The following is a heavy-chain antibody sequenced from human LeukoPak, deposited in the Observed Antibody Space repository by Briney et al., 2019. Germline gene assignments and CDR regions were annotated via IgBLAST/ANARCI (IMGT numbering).Heavy chain of an antibody. J-gene: IGHJ4*02. Sequence: SETLSLTCTVSGYSISSGYYWGWIRQPPGKGLEWIGSIYHSGSTYYNPSLKSRVTISVDTSKNQFSLQLNSVTPEDTAVYYCTRDSGSYSSSYRFDSWGQGTLVTVSS. V-gene: IGHV4-38-2*02. CDR1: GYSISSGYY. CDR3: TRDSGSYSSSYRFDS. D-gene: IGHD6-6*01. CDR2: IYHSGST.